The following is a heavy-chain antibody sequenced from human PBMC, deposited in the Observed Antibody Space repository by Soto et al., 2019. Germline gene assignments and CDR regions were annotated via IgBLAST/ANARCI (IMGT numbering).Heavy chain of an antibody. V-gene: IGHV3-23*01. CDR2: ISGSGGST. J-gene: IGHJ6*02. Sequence: EVQLLESGGGLVQPGGSLRLSCAASGFTFSSYDMSWVRQAPGKGLEWVSAISGSGGSTYYADSGKGRFTISRDNSKNTLYLQMSSLRAEDTAVYYCAKGGGIAAAGEYYYGMDVWGQGTTVTVSS. CDR1: GFTFSSYD. CDR3: AKGGGIAAAGEYYYGMDV. D-gene: IGHD6-13*01.